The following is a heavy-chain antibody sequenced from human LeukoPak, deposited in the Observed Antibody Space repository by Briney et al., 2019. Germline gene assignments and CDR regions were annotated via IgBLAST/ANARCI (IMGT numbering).Heavy chain of an antibody. D-gene: IGHD3-22*01. J-gene: IGHJ4*02. V-gene: IGHV3-23*01. Sequence: GGTLRLSCAASGFTFSSYGMSWVRQAPGKGLEWVSAISGSGGSTYYADSVKGRFTISRDNSKNTLYLQMNSLRAEDTAVYYCAKGTMIVVTLTSQKSDNFDYWGQGTLVTVSS. CDR1: GFTFSSYG. CDR3: AKGTMIVVTLTSQKSDNFDY. CDR2: ISGSGGST.